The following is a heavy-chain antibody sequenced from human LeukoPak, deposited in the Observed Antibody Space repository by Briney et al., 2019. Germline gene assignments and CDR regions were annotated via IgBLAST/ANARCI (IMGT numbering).Heavy chain of an antibody. CDR3: ARSSPQYYYYYGMDV. CDR2: IYYSGST. Sequence: SETLSLTCTVSGGSISSCYWSWIRQPPGKGLEWIGYIYYSGSTNYNPSLKSRVTISVDTSKNQFSLKLSSVTAADTAVYYCARSSPQYYYYYGMDVWGQGTTVTVSS. CDR1: GGSISSCY. J-gene: IGHJ6*02. V-gene: IGHV4-59*08.